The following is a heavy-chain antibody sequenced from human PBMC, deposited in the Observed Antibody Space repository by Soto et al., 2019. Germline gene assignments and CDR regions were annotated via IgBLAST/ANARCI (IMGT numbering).Heavy chain of an antibody. J-gene: IGHJ6*02. Sequence: PGGSLRLSCAASGFTFSNAWMSWVRQAPGKGLEWVGRIKSKTDGGTTDYAAPVKGRFPISRDDSKNTLYLQMNSLKTEDTAVYYCTTAAGIVVVRDYYYYGMDVWGQGTTVTVSS. V-gene: IGHV3-15*01. D-gene: IGHD3-22*01. CDR2: IKSKTDGGTT. CDR1: GFTFSNAW. CDR3: TTAAGIVVVRDYYYYGMDV.